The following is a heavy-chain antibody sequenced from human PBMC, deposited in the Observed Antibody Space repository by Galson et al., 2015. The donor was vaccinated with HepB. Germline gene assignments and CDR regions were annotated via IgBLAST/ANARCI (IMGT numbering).Heavy chain of an antibody. CDR1: GFTFSSYW. Sequence: SLRLSCAASGFTFSSYWMSRVRQAPGKGLEWVANIKQDGSEKYYVDSVKGRFTISRDNAKNSLYLQMNSLRAEDTAVYYCARDADYYGSAHFDYWGQGTLVTVSS. J-gene: IGHJ4*02. CDR2: IKQDGSEK. V-gene: IGHV3-7*01. CDR3: ARDADYYGSAHFDY. D-gene: IGHD3-10*01.